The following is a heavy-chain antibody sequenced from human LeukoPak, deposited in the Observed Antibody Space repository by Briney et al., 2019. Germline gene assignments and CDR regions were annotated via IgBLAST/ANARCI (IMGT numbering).Heavy chain of an antibody. V-gene: IGHV4-61*01. J-gene: IGHJ4*02. CDR1: GGSVSSGYYY. D-gene: IGHD1-26*01. CDR3: ARDGSYFDY. Sequence: SETLSLTCAVSGGSVSSGYYYWSWIRQPPGRGLEWIVYRYYGGSTSYNPSLKSRVTISLDTSKNQFSLKLSSVTAADTAVYYCARDGSYFDYWGQGTLVTVSS. CDR2: RYYGGST.